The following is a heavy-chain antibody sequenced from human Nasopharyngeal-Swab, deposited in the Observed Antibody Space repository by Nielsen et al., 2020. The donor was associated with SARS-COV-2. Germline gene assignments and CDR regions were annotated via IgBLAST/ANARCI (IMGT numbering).Heavy chain of an antibody. CDR3: ARDRYYYDSSDRLGSFDY. D-gene: IGHD3-22*01. CDR1: GFTFSDYY. Sequence: GGSLRLSCAASGFTFSDYYMSWIRQAPGKGLEWVSYISSSSSYTNYADSVKGRFTISRDNAKNSLYLQMNSLRAEDTAVYYCARDRYYYDSSDRLGSFDYWGQGTLVTVSS. CDR2: ISSSSSYT. J-gene: IGHJ4*02. V-gene: IGHV3-11*06.